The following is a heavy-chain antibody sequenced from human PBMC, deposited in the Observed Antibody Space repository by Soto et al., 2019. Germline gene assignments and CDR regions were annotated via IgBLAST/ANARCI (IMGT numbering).Heavy chain of an antibody. V-gene: IGHV3-23*01. CDR3: AKRGTYYFDY. J-gene: IGHJ4*02. CDR1: GFTCSTYA. CDR2: INSGGGGT. Sequence: GGSMRVPCAASGFTCSTYAIRWVRQAPGKGLEWVSSINSGGGGTFYSDSVKGRFTISRDNSKNTLYLQINSLRAEDTAVYYCAKRGTYYFDYWGQGALVTVSS. D-gene: IGHD2-15*01.